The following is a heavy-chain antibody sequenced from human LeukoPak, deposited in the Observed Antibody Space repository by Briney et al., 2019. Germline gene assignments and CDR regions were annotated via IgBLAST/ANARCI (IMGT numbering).Heavy chain of an antibody. V-gene: IGHV4-34*01. D-gene: IGHD3-10*01. J-gene: IGHJ4*02. CDR3: ARAIRGVIGY. CDR1: GFTFSDYY. Sequence: LRLSCAASGFTFSDYYMSWIRQPPGKGLEWIGEINHSGSTNYNPSLKSRVTISVDTSKNQFSLKLSSVTAADTAVYYCARAIRGVIGYWGQGTLVTVSS. CDR2: INHSGST.